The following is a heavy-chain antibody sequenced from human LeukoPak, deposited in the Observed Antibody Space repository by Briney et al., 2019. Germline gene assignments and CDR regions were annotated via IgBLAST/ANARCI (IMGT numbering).Heavy chain of an antibody. CDR3: ARNNPDYGELAGFDY. D-gene: IGHD4-17*01. CDR2: ISSSGSTI. J-gene: IGHJ4*02. CDR1: GFTFSSYE. Sequence: GGSLRLSCAASGFTFSSYEMNWVRQAPGKWLEWVSYISSSGSTIYYADSVKGRFTISRDNAKNSLYLQMNSLRAEDTAVYYCARNNPDYGELAGFDYWGQGTLVTVSS. V-gene: IGHV3-48*03.